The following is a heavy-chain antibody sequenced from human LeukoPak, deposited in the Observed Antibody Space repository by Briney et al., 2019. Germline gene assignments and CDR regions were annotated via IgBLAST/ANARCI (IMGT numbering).Heavy chain of an antibody. CDR3: ARVLYGGSYYFDY. J-gene: IGHJ4*02. D-gene: IGHD4-23*01. CDR1: GGTFISYA. V-gene: IGHV1-69*13. CDR2: IIPIFGTA. Sequence: GASVKVSCKASGGTFISYAISWVRQAPGQGLEWMGGIIPIFGTANYAQKFQGRVTITADESTSTAYMELSSLRSEDTAVYYCARVLYGGSYYFDYWGQGTLVTVSS.